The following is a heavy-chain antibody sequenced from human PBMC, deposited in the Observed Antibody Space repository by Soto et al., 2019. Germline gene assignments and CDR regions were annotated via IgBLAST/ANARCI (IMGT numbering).Heavy chain of an antibody. CDR2: ISSTSTYI. CDR3: ARQWDGREGDY. D-gene: IGHD1-26*01. Sequence: EVQLVESGGGLVKPGGSLRLSCAASGFTFSDHSMKWVRQAPGRGLEWVSSISSTSTYIFYADSVKGRFTISRDNAKNSLYLQMNSLRAEDTAIYYCARQWDGREGDYWGQGTLVIVSS. CDR1: GFTFSDHS. V-gene: IGHV3-21*01. J-gene: IGHJ4*02.